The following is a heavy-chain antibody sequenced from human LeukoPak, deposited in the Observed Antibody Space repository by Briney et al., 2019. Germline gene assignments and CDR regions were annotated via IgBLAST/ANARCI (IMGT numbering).Heavy chain of an antibody. D-gene: IGHD3-10*01. CDR2: INTDGSRE. Sequence: GGSLRLSCAASGFTFRSYWMSWVRQTPGKGLEWVANINTDGSREDYVDSVKGRFSISRDNAKNSLYLQMNSLRDEDTAVYYCARDYGEWGQGPLVTVSS. V-gene: IGHV3-7*01. CDR3: ARDYGE. CDR1: GFTFRSYW. J-gene: IGHJ4*02.